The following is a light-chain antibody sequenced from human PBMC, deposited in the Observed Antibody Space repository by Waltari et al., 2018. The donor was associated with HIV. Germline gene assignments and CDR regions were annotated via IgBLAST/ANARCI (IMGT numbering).Light chain of an antibody. CDR3: QHYDNWPPWT. J-gene: IGKJ1*01. V-gene: IGKV3-15*01. Sequence: EIVMTQSPATLSASPGERATLSCRASQRVSSKLAWYQQKPGQAPRLLIYDASTRATGIPDRFSGSGAETEFTLTISSLQSEDFAVYYCQHYDNWPPWTFGQGTKLDIK. CDR1: QRVSSK. CDR2: DAS.